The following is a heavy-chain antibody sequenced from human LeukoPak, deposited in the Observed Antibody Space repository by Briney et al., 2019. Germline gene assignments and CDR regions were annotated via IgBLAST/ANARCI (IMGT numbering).Heavy chain of an antibody. D-gene: IGHD6-6*01. CDR2: IYHSGST. Sequence: SETLSLTCAVSGYSISSGYYWGWIRQPPGKGLEWIGSIYHSGSTYYNPSLKSRVTISVDTSKNQFSLKLNSVTAADTAVYYCAKGGNSEYSSSSYWGQGALVTVSS. V-gene: IGHV4-38-2*01. CDR3: AKGGNSEYSSSSY. CDR1: GYSISSGYY. J-gene: IGHJ4*02.